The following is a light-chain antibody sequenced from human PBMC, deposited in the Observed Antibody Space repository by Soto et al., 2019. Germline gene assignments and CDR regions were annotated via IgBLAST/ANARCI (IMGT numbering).Light chain of an antibody. CDR3: SSYAGAVV. Sequence: QSALTQPASVSGSPGQSITLSCTRTSSGVENYNLVSWYQHHPGKAPKLMIYEGSQRPSGVSDRFSGSQSGNTASLTISGLQAEDEADYYCSSYAGAVVFGGGTKPTVL. CDR2: EGS. V-gene: IGLV2-23*01. J-gene: IGLJ2*01. CDR1: SSGVENYNL.